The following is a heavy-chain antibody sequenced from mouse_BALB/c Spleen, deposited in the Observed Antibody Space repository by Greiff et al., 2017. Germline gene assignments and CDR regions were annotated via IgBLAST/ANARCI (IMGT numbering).Heavy chain of an antibody. J-gene: IGHJ2*01. CDR1: GFSLTGYG. D-gene: IGHD1-1*01. Sequence: VQLQESGPGLVAPSQSLSITCTVSGFSLTGYGVNWVRQPPGKGLEWLGMIWGDGSTDYNSALKSRLSISKDNSKSQVFLKMNSLQTDDTARYYCARGGPYYYGSSSYYCDYWGQGTTLTVSS. V-gene: IGHV2-6-7*01. CDR3: ARGGPYYYGSSSYYCDY. CDR2: IWGDGST.